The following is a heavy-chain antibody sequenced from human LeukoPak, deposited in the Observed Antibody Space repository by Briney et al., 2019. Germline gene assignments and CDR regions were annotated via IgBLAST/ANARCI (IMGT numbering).Heavy chain of an antibody. CDR3: AKVVDYVS. CDR1: GLIFSTYS. V-gene: IGHV3-23*01. CDR2: ISGSGGST. Sequence: GGSLRLSCAASGLIFSTYSMNWVRQAPGKGVEWVSAISGSGGSTYYADSVRGRFTISRDNSKNTLYLQMNSLRAEDTAVYYCAKVVDYVSWSQGTLVTVSS. J-gene: IGHJ4*02. D-gene: IGHD3-16*01.